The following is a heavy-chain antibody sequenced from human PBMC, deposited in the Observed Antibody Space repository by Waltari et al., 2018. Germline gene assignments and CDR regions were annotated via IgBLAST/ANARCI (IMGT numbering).Heavy chain of an antibody. Sequence: QVQLVQSGAEVKKPGASVKVSCKVSGYTLTELSMHWVGKAPGKGLGWMGGFDPEDGETIYAQKSQGRVTMTEDTSTDTAYMELSSLRSEDTAVYYCATVRDYGGGDWFDPWGQGTLVTVSS. D-gene: IGHD4-17*01. J-gene: IGHJ5*02. CDR3: ATVRDYGGGDWFDP. CDR1: GYTLTELS. V-gene: IGHV1-24*01. CDR2: FDPEDGET.